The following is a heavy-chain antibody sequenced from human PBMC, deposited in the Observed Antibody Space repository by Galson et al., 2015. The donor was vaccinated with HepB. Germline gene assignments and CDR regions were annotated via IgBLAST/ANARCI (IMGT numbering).Heavy chain of an antibody. CDR1: GFTFSSYW. Sequence: SLRLSCAASGFTFSSYWMSWVRQAPGKGLEWVANIKQNGSEKNYVDSVKGRFTISRDNAWNSLYLQMNSLRAEDTAVYYCAREMVTGGGWPGAYYGMDVWGRGTTVTVSS. J-gene: IGHJ6*02. CDR3: AREMVTGGGWPGAYYGMDV. V-gene: IGHV3-7*03. CDR2: IKQNGSEK. D-gene: IGHD2-21*02.